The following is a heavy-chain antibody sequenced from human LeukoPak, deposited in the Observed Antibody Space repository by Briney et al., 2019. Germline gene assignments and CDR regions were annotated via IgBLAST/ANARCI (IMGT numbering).Heavy chain of an antibody. CDR3: ARLRSGSYYHLDY. J-gene: IGHJ4*02. D-gene: IGHD3-10*01. V-gene: IGHV4-34*01. CDR1: GGSFSRYY. CDR2: INHRGST. Sequence: SDTLSLTCAVNGGSFSRYYWSWIRQPPGKGLEWIGEINHRGSTNYNPSLKSRVTISVDTSKNQFSLKLSSVTAADTAVYYCARLRSGSYYHLDYWGQGTLVTVSS.